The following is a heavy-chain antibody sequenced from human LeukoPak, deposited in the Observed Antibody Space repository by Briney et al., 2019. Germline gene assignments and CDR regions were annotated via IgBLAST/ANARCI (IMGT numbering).Heavy chain of an antibody. V-gene: IGHV3-23*01. D-gene: IGHD2-8*02. CDR2: ISGSGGST. J-gene: IGHJ5*02. CDR1: GFTFSSYG. CDR3: ARAAAETGAFRDNWFDP. Sequence: GGSLRLSCAASGFTFSSYGMSWVRQAPGKGLEWVSAISGSGGSTYYADSVKGRFTISRDNSKNTLYLQMDSLRAEDTALYYCARAAAETGAFRDNWFDPRGQGTLVTVSS.